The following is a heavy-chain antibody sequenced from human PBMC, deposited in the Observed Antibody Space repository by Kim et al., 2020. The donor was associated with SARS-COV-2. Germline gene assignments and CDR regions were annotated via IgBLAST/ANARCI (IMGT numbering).Heavy chain of an antibody. CDR3: ARDRQRAGTGVDY. D-gene: IGHD6-19*01. Sequence: YALTVKGRIPINPNTSKNQFSVQLNSVTPEDTAVYYCARDRQRAGTGVDYWGQGTLVTVSS. J-gene: IGHJ4*02. V-gene: IGHV6-1*01.